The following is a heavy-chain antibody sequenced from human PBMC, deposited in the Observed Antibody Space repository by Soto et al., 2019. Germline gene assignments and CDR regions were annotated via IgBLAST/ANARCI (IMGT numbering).Heavy chain of an antibody. CDR2: TNKDGASS. CDR1: GFTFSAFW. D-gene: IGHD2-21*01. Sequence: EVQLVESGGDFVQPGGSLRLSCEASGFTFSAFWMHWVLHVPGDGLMWISRTNKDGASSEYADSVKGRFSVSRDNAKNTMFLHMTGLRAEDTAVYYCARDDLRRNEALDIWGQGTVVTVSS. V-gene: IGHV3-74*01. J-gene: IGHJ3*02. CDR3: ARDDLRRNEALDI.